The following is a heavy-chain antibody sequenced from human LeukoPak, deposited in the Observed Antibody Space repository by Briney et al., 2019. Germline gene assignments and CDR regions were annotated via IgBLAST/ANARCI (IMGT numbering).Heavy chain of an antibody. V-gene: IGHV3-30*04. CDR2: ISYDGSNK. Sequence: PGRSLRLSCAASGSTFSSYAMHWVRQAPGKGLEWVAVISYDGSNKYYADSVKGRFTISRDNSKNTLYLQMNSLRAEDTAVYYCARAANAFDIWGQGTMVTVSS. J-gene: IGHJ3*02. CDR3: ARAANAFDI. CDR1: GSTFSSYA.